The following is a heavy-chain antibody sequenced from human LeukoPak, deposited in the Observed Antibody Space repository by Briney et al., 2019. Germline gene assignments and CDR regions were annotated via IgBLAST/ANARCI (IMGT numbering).Heavy chain of an antibody. D-gene: IGHD3-3*01. CDR2: INAGNGNT. Sequence: GASVKVSCKAPGYTFTSYAMHWVRQAPGQRLEWMGWINAGNGNTKYSQKFQGRVTITRDTSASTAYMELSSLRSEDTAVYYCARVPYDFWTKYYYYGMDVWGQGTTVTVSS. CDR3: ARVPYDFWTKYYYYGMDV. J-gene: IGHJ6*02. V-gene: IGHV1-3*01. CDR1: GYTFTSYA.